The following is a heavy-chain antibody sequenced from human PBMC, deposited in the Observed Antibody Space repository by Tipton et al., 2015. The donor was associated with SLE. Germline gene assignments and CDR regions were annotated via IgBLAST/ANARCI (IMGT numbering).Heavy chain of an antibody. Sequence: TLSLTYIVSGYSINSGYYWGWIRQPPGKGLEWIGIIYHNGSTSYIPSLKSRVTISVDTSKNQFSLRLSSVTAVDTAVYFCARLSGDSTWYVDLWGRGTLVTVSS. CDR1: GYSINSGYY. D-gene: IGHD7-27*01. V-gene: IGHV4-38-2*02. CDR2: IYHNGST. J-gene: IGHJ2*01. CDR3: ARLSGDSTWYVDL.